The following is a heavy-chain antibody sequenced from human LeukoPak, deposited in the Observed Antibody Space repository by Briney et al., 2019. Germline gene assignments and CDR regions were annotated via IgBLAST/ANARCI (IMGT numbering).Heavy chain of an antibody. V-gene: IGHV4-59*06. CDR2: IYYGGST. CDR1: GGSISSYY. D-gene: IGHD3-22*01. J-gene: IGHJ4*02. CDR3: ARGSRSKTYYYDTSGYYSFGY. Sequence: SETLSLTCAGSGGSISSYYWSWIRQPPGKGLEWIGDIYYGGSTYDNPSLKSRVTISGDTSKNEFSLKMSCLTAEVTAVYYCARGSRSKTYYYDTSGYYSFGYTRQGSLLSVPS.